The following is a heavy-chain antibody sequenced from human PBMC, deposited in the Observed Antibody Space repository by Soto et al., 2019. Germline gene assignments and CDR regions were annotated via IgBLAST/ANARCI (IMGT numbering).Heavy chain of an antibody. Sequence: GGSLRLSCAASGFTFRSFTMNWVRQAPGKGLEWVSTSSSNSAYIYYTDALRGRFTISRDNAKNSLHLRMNSLRAEDTAVYYCTRDASRDSSARGWFDPWGPGTLVTVSS. J-gene: IGHJ5*02. V-gene: IGHV3-21*01. D-gene: IGHD6-13*01. CDR1: GFTFRSFT. CDR2: SSSNSAYI. CDR3: TRDASRDSSARGWFDP.